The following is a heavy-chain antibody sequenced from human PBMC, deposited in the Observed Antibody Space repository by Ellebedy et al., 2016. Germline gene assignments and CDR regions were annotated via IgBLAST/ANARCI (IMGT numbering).Heavy chain of an antibody. Sequence: ASVKVSCXASGYTFTSYDINWVRQATGQGLEWMGWMNPNSGNTGYAQKFQGRVTMTRNTSISTAYMELSSLRSEDTAVYYCASGIGWDSSSWYFGWFDPWGQGTLVTVSS. CDR2: MNPNSGNT. J-gene: IGHJ5*02. D-gene: IGHD6-13*01. CDR3: ASGIGWDSSSWYFGWFDP. V-gene: IGHV1-8*01. CDR1: GYTFTSYD.